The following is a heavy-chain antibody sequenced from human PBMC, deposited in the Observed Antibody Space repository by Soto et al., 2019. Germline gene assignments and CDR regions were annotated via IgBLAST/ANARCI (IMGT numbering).Heavy chain of an antibody. J-gene: IGHJ4*02. Sequence: GGSLRLSCAASGFTFSSYAMSWVRQAPGKGLEWVSSITGSAGSTYYADSVKGRFTISRDNSKNTLYLQMNSLRAEDTAVYYCAKDRNRWLRFDLGYWGQGTLVTSPQ. V-gene: IGHV3-23*01. CDR3: AKDRNRWLRFDLGY. CDR1: GFTFSSYA. D-gene: IGHD5-12*01. CDR2: ITGSAGST.